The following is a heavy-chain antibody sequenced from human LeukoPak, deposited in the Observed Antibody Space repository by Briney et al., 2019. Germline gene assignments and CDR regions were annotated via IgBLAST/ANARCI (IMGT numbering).Heavy chain of an antibody. J-gene: IGHJ3*02. CDR1: GYTFTVYY. CDR2: INPNSGGT. Sequence: EASVKVSCKASGYTFTVYYMHWVRQAPGQGLEWMGWINPNSGGTNYAQKFQGRVTMTRDTSISTAYMELSRLRSDDTAVYYCAREIDGSDAFDIWGQGTMVTVSS. D-gene: IGHD2-21*01. V-gene: IGHV1-2*02. CDR3: AREIDGSDAFDI.